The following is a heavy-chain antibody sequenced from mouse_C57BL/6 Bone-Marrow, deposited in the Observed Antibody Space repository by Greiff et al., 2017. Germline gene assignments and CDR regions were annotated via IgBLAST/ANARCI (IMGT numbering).Heavy chain of an antibody. V-gene: IGHV1-61*01. CDR2: INPSDSDT. Sequence: VQLQQPGAELVRPGSSVKLSCKASGYTFTSYWMDWVKQRPGQGLEWIGNINPSDSDTHYNQKFKDKATLTVDKSSSTAYMQLSSLTSEDSAVDYCARKGWLPYAMDYGGQGTTVTVSS. J-gene: IGHJ4*01. CDR1: GYTFTSYW. CDR3: ARKGWLPYAMDY. D-gene: IGHD2-3*01.